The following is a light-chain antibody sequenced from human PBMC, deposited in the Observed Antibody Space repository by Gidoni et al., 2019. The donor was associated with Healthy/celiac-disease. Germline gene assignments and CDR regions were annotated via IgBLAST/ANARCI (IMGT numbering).Light chain of an antibody. CDR1: QSVSSSY. CDR2: GAS. V-gene: IGKV3D-7*01. Sequence: PGERVTLSCRASQSVSSSYLTWYQQKPGQAPRLLIYGASTRATGIPARFSGSGSGTDFTLTISSLQPEDFAVYYCQQDYNLPPSTFGPXTKVDIK. J-gene: IGKJ3*01. CDR3: QQDYNLPPST.